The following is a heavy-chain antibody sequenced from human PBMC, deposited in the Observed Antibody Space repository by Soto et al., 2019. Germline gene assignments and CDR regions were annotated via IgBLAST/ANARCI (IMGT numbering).Heavy chain of an antibody. CDR2: IIPMLTVT. Sequence: QVHLEQSGAEVKKPGSSVKVSCKAAGGTFSTYTLIWVRQAPGQGLEWMGRIIPMLTVTNSAQKFQGRVTLTADKYTSTAFMELTSLTADYTAVYYCSIGSWSAETVAVWGQGTMVTVSS. J-gene: IGHJ3*01. CDR3: SIGSWSAETVAV. D-gene: IGHD2-2*01. CDR1: GGTFSTYT. V-gene: IGHV1-69*02.